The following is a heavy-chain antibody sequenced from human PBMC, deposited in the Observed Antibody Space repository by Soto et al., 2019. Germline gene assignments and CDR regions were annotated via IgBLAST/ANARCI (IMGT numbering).Heavy chain of an antibody. Sequence: GESLSLSCAASGFTFSSYSMNWVRQPPGKGLEWVSSISSSSSYIYYADSVKGRFTISRDNAKKALYLHMNSLRAEAAAVYYSARGYYDFWSGYSPLGYWGQGTLVTVSS. D-gene: IGHD3-3*01. V-gene: IGHV3-21*01. J-gene: IGHJ4*02. CDR3: ARGYYDFWSGYSPLGY. CDR1: GFTFSSYS. CDR2: ISSSSSYI.